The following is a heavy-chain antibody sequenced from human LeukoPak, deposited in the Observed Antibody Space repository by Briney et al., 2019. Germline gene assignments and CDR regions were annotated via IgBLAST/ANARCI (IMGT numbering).Heavy chain of an antibody. J-gene: IGHJ4*02. V-gene: IGHV3-48*03. CDR2: ISSSGSTI. CDR3: ARAALLWFGELFPSDY. CDR1: GFTFSSYE. D-gene: IGHD3-10*01. Sequence: GGSLRLSCAASGFTFSSYEMNWVRQAPGKGLEWVSYISSSGSTIYYADSVKGRFTISRDNAKNSLYLQMNSLRAEDTAVYYCARAALLWFGELFPSDYWGQGTLVTVSS.